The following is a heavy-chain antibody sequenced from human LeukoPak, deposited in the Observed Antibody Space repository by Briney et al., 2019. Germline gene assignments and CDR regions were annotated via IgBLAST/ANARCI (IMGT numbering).Heavy chain of an antibody. CDR3: ARSGYSSGWDY. CDR1: GFTFSSYT. CDR2: ISSSSSYI. D-gene: IGHD6-19*01. Sequence: GGSLRLPCAASGFTFSSYTMNWVRQAPGKGLEWVSFISSSSSYIYYADSVKGRFTISRDNAKNSLHLQMNSLRAEDTAVYYCARSGYSSGWDYWGQGTLVTVSS. V-gene: IGHV3-21*01. J-gene: IGHJ4*02.